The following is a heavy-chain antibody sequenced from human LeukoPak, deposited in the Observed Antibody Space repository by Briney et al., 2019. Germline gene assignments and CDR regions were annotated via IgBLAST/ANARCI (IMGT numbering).Heavy chain of an antibody. CDR1: GFTFSNYA. Sequence: GGSLRLSCAASGFTFSNYAMGWVRQAPGKGLEWVSTIRDSGAYGFYADSVKGRFTISRDNSNNLVYLQMNNLRAEDTAVYYCAKDGVFGFDYWGQGTLVTVSS. CDR3: AKDGVFGFDY. V-gene: IGHV3-23*01. D-gene: IGHD3-16*01. CDR2: IRDSGAYG. J-gene: IGHJ4*02.